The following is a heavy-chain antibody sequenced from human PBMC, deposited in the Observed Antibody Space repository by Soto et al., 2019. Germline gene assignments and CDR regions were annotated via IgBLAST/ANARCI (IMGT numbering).Heavy chain of an antibody. J-gene: IGHJ4*02. V-gene: IGHV4-61*08. CDR3: ARHNYGSGSTYFDY. D-gene: IGHD3-10*01. Sequence: SETLSLTCAVSGRSISSGGYYWSWIRQPPGKGLEWIGYIYYSGSTNYNPSLKSRVTISVDTSKNQFSLKLNSMTAADTAVYYCARHNYGSGSTYFDYWGQGTLVTV. CDR1: GRSISSGGYY. CDR2: IYYSGST.